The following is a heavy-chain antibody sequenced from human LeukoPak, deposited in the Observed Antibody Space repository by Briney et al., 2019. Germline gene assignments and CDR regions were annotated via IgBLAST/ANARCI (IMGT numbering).Heavy chain of an antibody. D-gene: IGHD6-19*01. V-gene: IGHV4-39*01. Sequence: SETLSLTYTVSGGSISSSSYYWGWIRQPPGKGLEWIGSIYYSGSTYYNPSLKSRVTISVDTSKNQFSLKLSSVTAADTAVYYCARLPAVAGIFDYWGQGTLVTVSS. J-gene: IGHJ4*02. CDR1: GGSISSSSYY. CDR2: IYYSGST. CDR3: ARLPAVAGIFDY.